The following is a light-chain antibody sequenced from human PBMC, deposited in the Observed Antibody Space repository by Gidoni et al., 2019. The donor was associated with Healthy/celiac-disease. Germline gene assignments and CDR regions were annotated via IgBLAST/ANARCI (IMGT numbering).Light chain of an antibody. V-gene: IGKV3-11*01. CDR3: QQRSNWPPGFT. J-gene: IGKJ3*01. CDR1: QSVSSY. CDR2: DAS. Sequence: PGERATLSCRASQSVSSYLAWYQQKPGQAPRLLIYDASNRATGIPARFSGSGSGTDFTLTISSLEPKDFAVYYCQQRSNWPPGFTFGPGTKVDIK.